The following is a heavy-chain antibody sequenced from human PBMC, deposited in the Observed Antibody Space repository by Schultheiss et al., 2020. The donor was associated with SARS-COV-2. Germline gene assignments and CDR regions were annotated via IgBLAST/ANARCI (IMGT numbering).Heavy chain of an antibody. V-gene: IGHV1-69*13. J-gene: IGHJ4*02. CDR2: IIPIFGIA. D-gene: IGHD2-2*01. CDR1: GGTFSSYA. Sequence: SVKVSCKASGGTFSSYAISWVRQAPGQGLEWMGRIIPIFGIANYAQKFQGRVTITGDESTSTAYMELSSLRSEDTAVYYCARDLAAVVVPTKEVAAGTWDDWGQGTVVTVSS. CDR3: ARDLAAVVVPTKEVAAGTWDD.